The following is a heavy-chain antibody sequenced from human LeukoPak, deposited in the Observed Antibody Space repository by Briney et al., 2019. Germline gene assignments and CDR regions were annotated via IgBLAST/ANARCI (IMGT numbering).Heavy chain of an antibody. D-gene: IGHD3-10*01. V-gene: IGHV4-61*02. Sequence: PSETLSLTCTVSGGSISSGSYYWSWIRQPAGKGLEWIGRIYTSGSTNYNPSLKSRVTISVDTSKNQFSLKLSSVTAADTAVYYCARRKSTMVRGAMSAFDIWGQGTMVTVSS. CDR1: GGSISSGSYY. J-gene: IGHJ3*02. CDR3: ARRKSTMVRGAMSAFDI. CDR2: IYTSGST.